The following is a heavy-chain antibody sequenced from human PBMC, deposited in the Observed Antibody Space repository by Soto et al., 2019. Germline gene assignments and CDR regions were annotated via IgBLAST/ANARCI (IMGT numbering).Heavy chain of an antibody. Sequence: WVHQAPGKGLEWMGWINPNSGGTNYGQKFQGRVTMTRDTSISTAYMELSRLRSYDTAVYYRAREGDGYKHCGQGTLVTLSS. D-gene: IGHD5-12*01. CDR3: AREGDGYKH. J-gene: IGHJ1*01. CDR2: INPNSGGT. V-gene: IGHV1-2*02.